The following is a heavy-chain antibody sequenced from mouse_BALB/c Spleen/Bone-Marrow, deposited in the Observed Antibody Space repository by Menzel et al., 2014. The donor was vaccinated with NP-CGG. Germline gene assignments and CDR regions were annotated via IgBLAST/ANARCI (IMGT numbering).Heavy chain of an antibody. CDR3: ARESLYGSNYY. CDR2: INPSSGHT. CDR1: GYTFTSYT. D-gene: IGHD1-1*01. Sequence: LQESGAELARPGASVKMSCKASGYTFTSYTMHWVKQRPGQGLEWIGYINPSSGHTNYNQKFKDKATLTADKSSSTAYMQLSSLTSEDSAVYYCARESLYGSNYYWGQGTTLTVSS. J-gene: IGHJ2*01. V-gene: IGHV1-4*01.